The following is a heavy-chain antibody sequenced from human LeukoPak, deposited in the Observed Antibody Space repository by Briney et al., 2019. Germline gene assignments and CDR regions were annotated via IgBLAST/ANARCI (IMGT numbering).Heavy chain of an antibody. J-gene: IGHJ4*02. D-gene: IGHD3-16*01. CDR2: IYGGGST. V-gene: IGHV3-53*05. CDR1: GLTVSTNY. CDR3: ATVWFRRFDY. Sequence: GGSLRLSCAVSGLTVSTNYMTWVRQAPGKGLECVSVIYGGGSTYYADSVKGRFTISRDNSKNTLYLQMNSLRAEDTAVYYCATVWFRRFDYWGQGILVTVSS.